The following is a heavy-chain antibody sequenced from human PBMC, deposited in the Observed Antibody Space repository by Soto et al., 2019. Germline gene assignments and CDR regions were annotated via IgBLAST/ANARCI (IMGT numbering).Heavy chain of an antibody. J-gene: IGHJ6*02. V-gene: IGHV3-23*01. CDR2: ISGSGGST. CDR3: AKNWLTVYYYYGMDV. Sequence: EVQLLESGGGLVQPGGSLRLSCAASGFTFSSYAMSWVRQAPGKGLEWVSAISGSGGSTYYAGSVKGRFTISRDNSKNTLYMQMTSLRAEDTAVYYCAKNWLTVYYYYGMDVWGQGTTVTVSS. D-gene: IGHD3-22*01. CDR1: GFTFSSYA.